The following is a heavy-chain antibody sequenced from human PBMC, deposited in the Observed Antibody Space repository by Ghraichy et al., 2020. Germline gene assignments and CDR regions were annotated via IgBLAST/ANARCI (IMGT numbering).Heavy chain of an antibody. CDR3: ARLAYYGSVSNREY. V-gene: IGHV4-39*01. J-gene: IGHJ4*02. D-gene: IGHD3-10*01. CDR1: GGSISSSPYY. Sequence: SETLSLTCTVSGGSISSSPYYWGWIRQPPGKGLEWIGSVYYSGSTYYNPSLKSRVTISVDTSKNQFSLKLSSVSAADTAMYYCARLAYYGSVSNREYWGQGTLVTVSS. CDR2: VYYSGST.